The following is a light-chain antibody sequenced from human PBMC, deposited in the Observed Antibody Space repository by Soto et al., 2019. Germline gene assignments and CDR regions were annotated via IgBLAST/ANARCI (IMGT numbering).Light chain of an antibody. J-gene: IGLJ2*01. CDR1: STNIGTTYD. V-gene: IGLV1-40*01. CDR3: QSYASSLSGFVV. Sequence: QSVLTQPPSVSGAPGQWVTISCTGSSTNIGTTYDVHWYQQLPGAAPKLLIYGNTDRPSGVPDRFSGSKSGTSASLAITGLQAEDEADYYCQSYASSLSGFVVFGGGTKLTVL. CDR2: GNT.